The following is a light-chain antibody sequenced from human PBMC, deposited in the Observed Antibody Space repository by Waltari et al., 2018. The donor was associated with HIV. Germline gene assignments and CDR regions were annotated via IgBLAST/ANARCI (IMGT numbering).Light chain of an antibody. J-gene: IGLJ1*01. CDR1: ITDVGAYNY. CDR3: SSFAGSNSYV. Sequence: SVLTPPRAVSGSPAQPAIITCTGAITDVGAYNYVSWAKTYPGQAPKLIIYDILKGASGVPDRFSGSKSGNTASRTSSGPQAEDEADYYCSSFAGSNSYVFGTGTRVTVL. CDR2: DIL. V-gene: IGLV2-11*01.